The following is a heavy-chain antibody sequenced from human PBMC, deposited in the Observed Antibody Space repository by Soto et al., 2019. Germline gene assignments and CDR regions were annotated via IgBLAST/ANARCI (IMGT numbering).Heavy chain of an antibody. CDR1: GFTFSHYD. J-gene: IGHJ4*02. CDR3: AKTKEDISGSPGFNY. Sequence: GGSLRLSCAGSGFTFSHYDMNWVRQAPGKGLEWVSSISGSGGSTYYADSVKGRFTISRDNSKNTLYLQMNSLRAEDTAVYYCAKTKEDISGSPGFNYWGQGTLVTVSS. CDR2: ISGSGGST. D-gene: IGHD1-26*01. V-gene: IGHV3-23*01.